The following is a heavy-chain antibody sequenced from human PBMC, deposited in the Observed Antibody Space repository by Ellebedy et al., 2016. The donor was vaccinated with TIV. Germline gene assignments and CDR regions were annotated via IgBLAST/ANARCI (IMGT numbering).Heavy chain of an antibody. V-gene: IGHV3-23*01. J-gene: IGHJ4*02. D-gene: IGHD3-22*01. CDR3: ASGPKMIAGDEGYFDY. CDR2: ISGSGGST. CDR1: GFTFSSYA. Sequence: GGSLRLXXAASGFTFSSYAMSWVRQAPGKGLEWVSAISGSGGSTYYADSVKGRFTISRDNSKNTLYLQMNSLRSDDTAVYYCASGPKMIAGDEGYFDYWGQGTLVTVSS.